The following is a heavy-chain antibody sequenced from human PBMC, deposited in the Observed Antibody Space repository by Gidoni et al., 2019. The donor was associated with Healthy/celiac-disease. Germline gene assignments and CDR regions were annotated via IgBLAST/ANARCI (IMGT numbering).Heavy chain of an antibody. CDR3: ARVQGNDYGDTRISDY. CDR1: GFTFSSYS. D-gene: IGHD4-17*01. Sequence: EVQLVESGGGLVKPGGSLRLSCAASGFTFSSYSMNWVRQAPGKGLEWVSSISSSSSYIYYADSVKGRFTISRDNAKNSLYLQMNSLRAEDTAVYYCARVQGNDYGDTRISDYWGQGTLVTVSS. V-gene: IGHV3-21*01. CDR2: ISSSSSYI. J-gene: IGHJ4*02.